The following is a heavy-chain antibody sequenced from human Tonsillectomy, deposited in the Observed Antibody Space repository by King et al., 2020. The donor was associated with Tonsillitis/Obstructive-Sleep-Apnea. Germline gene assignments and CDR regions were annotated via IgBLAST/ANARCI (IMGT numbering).Heavy chain of an antibody. D-gene: IGHD6-13*01. CDR2: LNQDGGVK. Sequence: VQLVESGGDLVQPGGSLRLSCAASGFTFSTYWMSWVRQAPGKGLEWVATLNQDGGVKHYVDSLKGRFTVSRDNAENSLYLQMNSLRVDDTAVYYCAGLRDSSTTYDFWGQGALVTVSS. CDR3: AGLRDSSTTYDF. V-gene: IGHV3-7*01. J-gene: IGHJ4*02. CDR1: GFTFSTYW.